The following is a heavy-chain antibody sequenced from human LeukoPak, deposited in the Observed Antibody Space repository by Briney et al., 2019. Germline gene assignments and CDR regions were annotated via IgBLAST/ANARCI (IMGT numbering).Heavy chain of an antibody. V-gene: IGHV4-59*08. CDR2: IYYSGST. J-gene: IGHJ6*03. D-gene: IGHD6-6*01. CDR1: GGSISSYY. Sequence: PSETLSLTCTVSGGSISSYYWSWIRQPPGKGLGWIGYIYYSGSTNYNPSLKSRVTISVDTSKNQFSLKLSSVTAADTAVYYCARRIAARSPPAYYYYMDVWGKGTTVTVSS. CDR3: ARRIAARSPPAYYYYMDV.